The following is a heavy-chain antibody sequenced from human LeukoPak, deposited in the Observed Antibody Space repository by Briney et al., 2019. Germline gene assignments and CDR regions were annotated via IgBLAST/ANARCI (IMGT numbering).Heavy chain of an antibody. J-gene: IGHJ4*02. CDR3: ARAYTFGGVIVAFDY. D-gene: IGHD3-16*02. CDR1: GFTFSNYG. Sequence: GGSLRLSCAASGFTFSNYGMGWVRQAPGKGLEWISYISTSGSTTYYADSVKGRFTISRDNAKNSLYLQMNSLRAEDTAVYCCARAYTFGGVIVAFDYWGQGTLVTVSS. CDR2: ISTSGSTT. V-gene: IGHV3-48*04.